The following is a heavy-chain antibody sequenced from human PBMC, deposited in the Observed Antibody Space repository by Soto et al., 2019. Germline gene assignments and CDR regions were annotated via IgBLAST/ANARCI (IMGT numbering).Heavy chain of an antibody. V-gene: IGHV1-46*01. CDR2: INPSGGST. J-gene: IGHJ1*01. Sequence: ASVKVSCKASEYTFTSYYMHWVRQAPGQGLEWMGIINPSGGSTSYAQKFQGRVTMTRDTSTSTVYMELSSLRSEDTAVYYCAREGYYYSSGIFPYQHWGQGTLVTVSS. CDR3: AREGYYYSSGIFPYQH. CDR1: EYTFTSYY. D-gene: IGHD3-22*01.